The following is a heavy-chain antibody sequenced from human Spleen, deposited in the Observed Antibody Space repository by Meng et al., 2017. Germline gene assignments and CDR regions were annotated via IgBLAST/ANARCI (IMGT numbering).Heavy chain of an antibody. Sequence: SETLSLTCAVYGGSFSGYYWSWIRQPPGKGLEWIGEINHSGSTNYNPSLKSRVTISVDTSKNQFSLKLSSVTAADTAVYYCAREKIAAAGTFFDYWGQGTRVTVSS. CDR3: AREKIAAAGTFFDY. J-gene: IGHJ4*02. V-gene: IGHV4-34*01. CDR1: GGSFSGYY. D-gene: IGHD6-13*01. CDR2: INHSGST.